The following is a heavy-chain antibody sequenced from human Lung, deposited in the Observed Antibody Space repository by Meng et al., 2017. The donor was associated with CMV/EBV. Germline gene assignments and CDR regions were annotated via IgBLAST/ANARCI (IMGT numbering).Heavy chain of an antibody. CDR3: ARVGPFDFWSGYSGPDSYNWFDP. D-gene: IGHD3-3*01. J-gene: IGHJ5*02. CDR1: GFTFSSYS. Sequence: GESLKISCAASGFTFSSYSMNWVRQAPGKGLEWVSSISSSSSYIYYADSVKGRFTISRDNAKNSLYLQMNSLRAEDTAVYYCARVGPFDFWSGYSGPDSYNWFDPWXQGTXVTVSS. V-gene: IGHV3-21*01. CDR2: ISSSSSYI.